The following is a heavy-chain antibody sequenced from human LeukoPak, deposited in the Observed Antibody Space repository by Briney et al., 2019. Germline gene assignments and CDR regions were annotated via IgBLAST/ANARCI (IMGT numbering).Heavy chain of an antibody. CDR3: ARRFAAMSGHFDY. J-gene: IGHJ4*02. D-gene: IGHD3-10*01. CDR2: ITGNGDYT. V-gene: IGHV3-23*01. CDR1: GFTFSNYA. Sequence: GGSLRLSCAASGFTFSNYAMSWVRQAPGKGLEWVSAITGNGDYTDDADFVRGRLTISRDNSKNMVYLQINSLRAEDTAVYFCARRFAAMSGHFDYWGRGTQVTVSS.